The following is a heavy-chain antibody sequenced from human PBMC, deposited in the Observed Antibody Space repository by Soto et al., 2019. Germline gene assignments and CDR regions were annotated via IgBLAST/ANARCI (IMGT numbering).Heavy chain of an antibody. V-gene: IGHV4-31*03. J-gene: IGHJ4*02. CDR1: GGSISSGGYY. CDR3: ARDRYDFWSGQLYYFDY. Sequence: SETLSLTCTVSGGSISSGGYYWSWIRQHPGKGLEWIGYIYYSGSTYYNPSLKSRVTISVDTSKNQFSLKLSSVTAADTAVYYRARDRYDFWSGQLYYFDYWGQGTLVTVSS. D-gene: IGHD3-3*01. CDR2: IYYSGST.